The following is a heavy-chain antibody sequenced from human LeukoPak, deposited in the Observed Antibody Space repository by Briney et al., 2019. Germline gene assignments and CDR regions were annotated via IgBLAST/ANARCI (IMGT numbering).Heavy chain of an antibody. J-gene: IGHJ4*02. V-gene: IGHV4-34*01. Sequence: PSETLSLTCAVYGGSFSGYYWSWIRQPPGKGLEWIGGINHSGSTNYNPSLKSRVTISVDTSKNQFSLKLSSVTAADTAVYYCARHSYQLPLIYWGQGTLVTVSS. D-gene: IGHD2-2*01. CDR1: GGSFSGYY. CDR2: INHSGST. CDR3: ARHSYQLPLIY.